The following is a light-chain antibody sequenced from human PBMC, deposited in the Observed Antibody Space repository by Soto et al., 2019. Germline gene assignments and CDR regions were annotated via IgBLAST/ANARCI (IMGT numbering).Light chain of an antibody. CDR3: CSFAGDYPVI. Sequence: QSALTQPASVSGSPGQSITISCTGTSSDVGGYNFVSWYQQHPGKAPKLIIYGVSNRPSGVPDRFSGSKSGNTASLTISGLQSEDEADYYCCSFAGDYPVIFGGGTKLTVL. V-gene: IGLV2-14*01. J-gene: IGLJ2*01. CDR1: SSDVGGYNF. CDR2: GVS.